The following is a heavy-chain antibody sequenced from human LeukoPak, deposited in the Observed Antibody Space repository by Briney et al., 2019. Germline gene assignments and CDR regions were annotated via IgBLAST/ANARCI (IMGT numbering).Heavy chain of an antibody. J-gene: IGHJ4*02. CDR2: ISYDGSNK. CDR1: GFTFSSYG. CDR3: AKDFVEYYDFWSGYHNPLSYFDY. D-gene: IGHD3-3*01. V-gene: IGHV3-30*18. Sequence: GGSLRLSCAASGFTFSSYGMHWVRQAPGKGLEWVAVISYDGSNKYYADSVKGRFTISRDNSKNTLYLQMNSLRAEDTAVYYCAKDFVEYYDFWSGYHNPLSYFDYWGQGTLVTVSS.